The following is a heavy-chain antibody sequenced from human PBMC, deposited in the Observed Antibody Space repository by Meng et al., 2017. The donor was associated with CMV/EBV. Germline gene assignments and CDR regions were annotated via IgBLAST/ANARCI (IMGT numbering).Heavy chain of an antibody. D-gene: IGHD2-2*01. J-gene: IGHJ4*02. V-gene: IGHV1-69*05. CDR3: ARESGGYCSSASCPFDY. CDR1: GGTFSSYA. CDR2: IIPIFGTA. Sequence: SVKVSCKASGGTFSSYAISWVRQAPGQGLEWMGGIIPIFGTANYAQKFQGRVTITTDESTSTSYMELSSLRSEDTAVYYCARESGGYCSSASCPFDYWGQGTLVTVSS.